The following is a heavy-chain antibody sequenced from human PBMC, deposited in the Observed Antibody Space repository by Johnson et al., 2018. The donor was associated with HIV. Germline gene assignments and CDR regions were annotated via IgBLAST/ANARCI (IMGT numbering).Heavy chain of an antibody. CDR1: GFIFSSYA. V-gene: IGHV3-30*04. J-gene: IGHJ3*02. D-gene: IGHD1-26*01. Sequence: QMLLVESGGGVVQTGRSLRLSCAASGFIFSSYAMHWVRQAPGEGLEWVAVISYDGNKTYYADSVRGLTISDDNSKNTLYLQMNSLRAEDTAVYYCARGRRPWELHGFNAFDTWGQGTMVIVSS. CDR3: ARGRRPWELHGFNAFDT. CDR2: ISYDGNKT.